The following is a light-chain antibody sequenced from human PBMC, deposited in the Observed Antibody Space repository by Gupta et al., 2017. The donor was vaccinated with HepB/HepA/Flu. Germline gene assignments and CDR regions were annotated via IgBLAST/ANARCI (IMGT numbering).Light chain of an antibody. CDR2: KDT. V-gene: IGLV3-25*03. CDR3: HSEDSSGTSVV. J-gene: IGLJ2*01. CDR1: ALRNKF. Sequence: SYELTQPPSVSVSPGQTARITCPGDALRNKFVCWYQQKPGQAPVLLIYKDTQRPSGIPERISGSSSGATVTLTISGVQSEDEADYYCHSEDSSGTSVVFGGGTKLTVL.